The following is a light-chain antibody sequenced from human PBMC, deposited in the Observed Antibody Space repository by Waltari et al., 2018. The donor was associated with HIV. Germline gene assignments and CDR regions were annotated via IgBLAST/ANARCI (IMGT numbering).Light chain of an antibody. CDR1: NPHIGANHD. Sequence: QSVLTQPPSVSGAPGQRVTISCTGNNPHIGANHDVSWYQQLPGPAPNLLIYGNTNRPSVVTDRFSGSKSGTSASLVITGLRAEDEADYYCQSYDSSLSGSEVFGGGTKLSVL. J-gene: IGLJ2*01. V-gene: IGLV1-40*01. CDR2: GNT. CDR3: QSYDSSLSGSEV.